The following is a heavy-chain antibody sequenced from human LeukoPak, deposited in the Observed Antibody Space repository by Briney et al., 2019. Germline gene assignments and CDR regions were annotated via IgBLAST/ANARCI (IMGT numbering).Heavy chain of an antibody. Sequence: ASVKVSCKASGYTFTSYYMHWVRQAPGQGLEWVGIINPSGGSTSYAQKFQGRVTMTRDTSTSTVYMELSSLRSEDTAVYYCARSMVRGVTHDYWGQGTLVTVSS. CDR2: INPSGGST. J-gene: IGHJ4*02. CDR1: GYTFTSYY. CDR3: ARSMVRGVTHDY. D-gene: IGHD3-10*01. V-gene: IGHV1-46*01.